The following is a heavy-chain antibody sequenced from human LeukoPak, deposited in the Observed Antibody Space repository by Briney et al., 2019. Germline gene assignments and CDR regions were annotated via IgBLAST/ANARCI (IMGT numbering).Heavy chain of an antibody. Sequence: ASVKVSCKASGYTFTSHYMHWVRQAPGQGLEWMGLINPSGSSTLYAQKFQGRVTMTRDMSTTTDYMELSSLRSEDTAVYYCAREGPLRYFDWLLGLDYWGQGTLVTVSS. CDR3: AREGPLRYFDWLLGLDY. D-gene: IGHD3-9*01. CDR1: GYTFTSHY. V-gene: IGHV1-46*01. CDR2: INPSGSST. J-gene: IGHJ4*02.